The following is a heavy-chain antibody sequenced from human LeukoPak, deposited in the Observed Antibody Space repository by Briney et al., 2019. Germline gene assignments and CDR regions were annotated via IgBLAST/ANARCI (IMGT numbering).Heavy chain of an antibody. CDR1: GFTFSNYD. CDR3: ARRVFGGIDY. J-gene: IGHJ4*02. V-gene: IGHV3-33*01. D-gene: IGHD3-3*01. Sequence: GGSLRLSCAASGFTFSNYDMHWVRRAPDKGLEWVAVIWYDGSNKYYADSLKGQFTISRDNAKDTLYLQMNSLRVEDTAVYYCARRVFGGIDYWGQGTLVTVSS. CDR2: IWYDGSNK.